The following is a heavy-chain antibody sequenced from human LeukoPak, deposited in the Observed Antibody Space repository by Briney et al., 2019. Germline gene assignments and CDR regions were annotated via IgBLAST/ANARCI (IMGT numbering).Heavy chain of an antibody. J-gene: IGHJ4*02. V-gene: IGHV4-59*01. CDR2: IYYSGST. D-gene: IGHD3-10*01. CDR3: ARTMVRGVVFDY. Sequence: KPSETLSLTCTVSGGSISSYYWSWIRQPPGKGLEWIGYIYYSGSTNYNPSLKSRVTISVDTSKNQFSLKLSSVTAADTAVYYCARTMVRGVVFDYWGQGTLVTVSS. CDR1: GGSISSYY.